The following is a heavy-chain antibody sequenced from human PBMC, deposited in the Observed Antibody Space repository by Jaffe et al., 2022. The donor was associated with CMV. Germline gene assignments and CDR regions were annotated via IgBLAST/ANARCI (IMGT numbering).Heavy chain of an antibody. J-gene: IGHJ6*03. CDR2: FDPEDGET. D-gene: IGHD2-15*01. CDR3: ATRASGGTVLDYYYYYMDV. CDR1: GYTLTELS. V-gene: IGHV1-24*01. Sequence: QVQLVQSGAEVKKPGASVKVSCKVSGYTLTELSMHWVRQAPGKGLEWMGGFDPEDGETIYAQKFQGRVTMTEDTSTDTAYMELSSLRSEDTAVYYCATRASGGTVLDYYYYYMDVWGKGTTVTVSS.